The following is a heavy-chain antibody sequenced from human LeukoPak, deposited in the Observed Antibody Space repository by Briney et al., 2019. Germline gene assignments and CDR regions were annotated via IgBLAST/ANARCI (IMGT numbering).Heavy chain of an antibody. CDR2: IDDSGNT. CDR1: GGSMTRSF. J-gene: IGHJ6*03. V-gene: IGHV4-59*01. Sequence: SETLSLTCFVSGGSMTRSFWTWIRQPPGKGLEWIGNIDDSGNTNYSPSLKNRITISVDTSKKQISLILKSLTAADTAVYYCARGDRGSGWYVNYYYYMDVWGKGTTVTVSS. CDR3: ARGDRGSGWYVNYYYYMDV. D-gene: IGHD6-19*01.